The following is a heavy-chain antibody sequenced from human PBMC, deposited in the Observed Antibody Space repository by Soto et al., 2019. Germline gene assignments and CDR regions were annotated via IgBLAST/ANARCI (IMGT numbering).Heavy chain of an antibody. J-gene: IGHJ3*02. V-gene: IGHV3-30*18. CDR2: ISYDGSNK. CDR3: AKVVYDILTGYYSGAFDI. Sequence: GGSLRLSCAASGFTFSSYGMHWVRQAPGKELEWVAVISYDGSNKYYAESVKGRFTISRDNSKNTLYLQMNSLRAEDTAVYYCAKVVYDILTGYYSGAFDIWGQGTMVTVSS. D-gene: IGHD3-9*01. CDR1: GFTFSSYG.